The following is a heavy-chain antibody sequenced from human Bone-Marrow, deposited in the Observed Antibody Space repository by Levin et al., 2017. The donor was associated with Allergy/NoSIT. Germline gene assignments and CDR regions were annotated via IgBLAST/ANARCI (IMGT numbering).Heavy chain of an antibody. Sequence: SETLSLTCTVSGDSISGHYWSWIRQPPGKGLEWIGNIYSSGTTSYNPSLKSRVTMSIDTPKTQFSPKLSAVTAADTAVYYYARHISGGRYYGFGVGGQGTPVTVSS. CDR2: IYSSGTT. CDR3: ARHISGGRYYGFGV. J-gene: IGHJ6*02. D-gene: IGHD2-15*01. CDR1: GDSISGHY. V-gene: IGHV4-59*08.